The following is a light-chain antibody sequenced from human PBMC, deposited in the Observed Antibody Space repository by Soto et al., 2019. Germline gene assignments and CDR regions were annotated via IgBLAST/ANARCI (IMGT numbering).Light chain of an antibody. J-gene: IGKJ4*01. V-gene: IGKV1-9*01. CDR3: QQLRSYPST. Sequence: DIQLTQSPSFLSASVGDRVTITCRASQGIRSYLAWYQQRPGKAPELLIYGASTLRPGGASRFSGSGSGTEFTLTISSLQPEDFATYFCQQLRSYPSTFGGGTKVDIK. CDR2: GAS. CDR1: QGIRSY.